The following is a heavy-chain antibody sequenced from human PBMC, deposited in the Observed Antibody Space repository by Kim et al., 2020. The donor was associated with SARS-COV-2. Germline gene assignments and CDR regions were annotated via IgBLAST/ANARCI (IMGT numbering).Heavy chain of an antibody. J-gene: IGHJ4*02. CDR2: ISAYNGNT. CDR3: ARDRSVWFGESQFDY. Sequence: ASVKVSCKASGYTFTSYGISWVRQAPGQGLEWMGWISAYNGNTNYAQKLQGRVTMTTDTSTSTAYMELRSLRSDDTAVYYCARDRSVWFGESQFDYWGQGTLVTVSS. V-gene: IGHV1-18*04. CDR1: GYTFTSYG. D-gene: IGHD3-10*01.